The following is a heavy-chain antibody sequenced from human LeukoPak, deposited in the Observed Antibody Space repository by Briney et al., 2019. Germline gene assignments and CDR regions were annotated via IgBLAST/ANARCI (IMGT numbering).Heavy chain of an antibody. CDR1: GYTLTVSY. J-gene: IGHJ4*02. CDR3: ARGYLSSRWFYFDY. V-gene: IGHV1-2*02. Sequence: ASVKVSCKASGYTLTVSYMHWVPQAPGQGLEWMGWINPNSGGTNYAQKFQGRVTLTRDTSMNTAYMELSRLRSDDTAVYYCARGYLSSRWFYFDYWGQGTLVTVSS. CDR2: INPNSGGT. D-gene: IGHD6-13*01.